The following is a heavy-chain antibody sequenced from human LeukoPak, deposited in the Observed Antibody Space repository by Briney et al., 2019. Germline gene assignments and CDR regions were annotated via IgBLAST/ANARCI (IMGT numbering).Heavy chain of an antibody. CDR3: AREASVLASIPYDY. V-gene: IGHV3-11*06. CDR1: GFTFSDYY. Sequence: AGGSLRLSCAASGFTFSDYYMSWIRQAPGKGLEWVSYISSSSSYTNYADSVKGRFTISRDYSKNTVYLQMNSLRAEDTAVYYCAREASVLASIPYDYWGQGTLVTVSS. D-gene: IGHD5-24*01. J-gene: IGHJ4*02. CDR2: ISSSSSYT.